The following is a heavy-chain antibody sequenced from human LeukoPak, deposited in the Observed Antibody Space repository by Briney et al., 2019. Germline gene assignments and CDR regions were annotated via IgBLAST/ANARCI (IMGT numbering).Heavy chain of an antibody. Sequence: GASVKVSCKASGYTFTTYYMHWVRQAPGQGLEWMGIINPSGGSTSYAQKFQGRVTMTRDTSTSTVYMEMSSLKSEDTAVYYCARAAHLVPTIPDYWGQGTLVTVSS. V-gene: IGHV1-46*01. D-gene: IGHD5-12*01. J-gene: IGHJ4*02. CDR3: ARAAHLVPTIPDY. CDR2: INPSGGST. CDR1: GYTFTTYY.